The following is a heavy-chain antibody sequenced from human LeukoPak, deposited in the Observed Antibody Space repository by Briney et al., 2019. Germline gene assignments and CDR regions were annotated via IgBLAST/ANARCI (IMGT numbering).Heavy chain of an antibody. CDR2: ISWNSGDI. D-gene: IGHD3-22*01. J-gene: IGHJ4*02. V-gene: IGHV3-9*01. CDR3: TKDISMIVVATLDY. Sequence: GGSLRLSCAASGFTFSSYEMNWVRQAPGKGLEWVSGISWNSGDIGYADSVKGRFTISRDNAKNSLYLQMNSLRAEDTALYYCTKDISMIVVATLDYWGQGTLVTVSS. CDR1: GFTFSSYE.